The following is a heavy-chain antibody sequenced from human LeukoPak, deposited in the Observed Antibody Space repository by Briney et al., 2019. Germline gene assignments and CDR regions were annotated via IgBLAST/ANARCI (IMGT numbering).Heavy chain of an antibody. J-gene: IGHJ4*02. CDR1: GGSVSSGSYY. Sequence: PSETLSLTCTVSGGSVSSGSYYWSWIRQPPGTGLEWIGYIYYSGSTNYNPSLKSRVTISVDTSKNQFSLKLSSVTAADTAVYYCARVTYSSGRGFDYWGQGTLVTVSS. V-gene: IGHV4-61*01. D-gene: IGHD6-19*01. CDR3: ARVTYSSGRGFDY. CDR2: IYYSGST.